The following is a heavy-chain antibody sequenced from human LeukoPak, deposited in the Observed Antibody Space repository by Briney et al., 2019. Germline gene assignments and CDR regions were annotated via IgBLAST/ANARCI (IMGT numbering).Heavy chain of an antibody. Sequence: PSETLSLTCAVSGYSISSDYYWGWIRQPPGKGLEWIGSIYHSGSTYYNPSLKSRVTISVDTSKNQFSLKLRSVTAADTAVYYCARLNGWESQGYYYYYYMDVWGKGTTVTVSS. V-gene: IGHV4-38-2*01. D-gene: IGHD1-26*01. CDR2: IYHSGST. CDR1: GYSISSDYY. J-gene: IGHJ6*03. CDR3: ARLNGWESQGYYYYYYMDV.